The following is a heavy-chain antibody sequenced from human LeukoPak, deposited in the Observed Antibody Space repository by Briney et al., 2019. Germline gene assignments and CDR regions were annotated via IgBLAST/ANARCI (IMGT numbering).Heavy chain of an antibody. J-gene: IGHJ4*02. V-gene: IGHV1-69*02. D-gene: IGHD3-22*01. Sequence: SVKVSCKASGGTFSSNTISWVRQAPGQGLEWMGRIIPILGIANYVQKSPGRVTTTADKSTSTAYMELSSLRSEDTAVYYCARGGRPYDSSGLYYFDYWGQGTLVTVSS. CDR3: ARGGRPYDSSGLYYFDY. CDR2: IIPILGIA. CDR1: GGTFSSNT.